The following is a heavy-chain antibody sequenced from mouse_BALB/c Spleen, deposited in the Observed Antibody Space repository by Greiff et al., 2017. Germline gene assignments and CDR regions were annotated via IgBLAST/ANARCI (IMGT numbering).Heavy chain of an antibody. D-gene: IGHD3-3*01. CDR2: ISTYYGDA. CDR1: GYTFTDYA. J-gene: IGHJ2*01. V-gene: IGHV1S137*01. CDR3: ASGEGPFDY. Sequence: QVQLKESGAELVRPGVSVKISCKGSGYTFTDYAMHWVKQSHAKSLEWIGVISTYYGDASYNQKFKGKATMTVDKSSSTAYMELARLTSEDSAIYYCASGEGPFDYWGQGTTLTVSS.